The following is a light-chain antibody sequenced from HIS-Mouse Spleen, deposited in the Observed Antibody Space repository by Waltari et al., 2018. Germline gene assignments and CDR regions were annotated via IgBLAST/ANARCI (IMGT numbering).Light chain of an antibody. V-gene: IGKV3-15*01. J-gene: IGKJ4*01. CDR1: QSVSSN. CDR2: GAS. Sequence: EIVMTQSPATLSVSPGESATLSCRASQSVSSNLAWYQQKPGQAPRLLIYGASTRATGIPARFSGSGSGTEFTLPISSMQSEDFAVYYCKQYNNWPPTFGGGTKVELK. CDR3: KQYNNWPPT.